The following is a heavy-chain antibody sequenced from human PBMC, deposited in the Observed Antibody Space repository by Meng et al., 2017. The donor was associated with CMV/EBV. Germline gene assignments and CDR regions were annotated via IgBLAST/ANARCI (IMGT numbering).Heavy chain of an antibody. V-gene: IGHV4-61*01. CDR1: GGSVSSCSYY. D-gene: IGHD6-13*01. CDR2: IYYSGST. CDR3: ARWARSSSRFDY. Sequence: GSLRLSCTVSGGSVSSCSYYWSWIRQPPGKGLEWIGYIYYSGSTNYNPSLKSRVTISVDTSKNQFSLKLSSVTAADTAVYYCARWARSSSRFDYWGQGTLVTVSS. J-gene: IGHJ4*02.